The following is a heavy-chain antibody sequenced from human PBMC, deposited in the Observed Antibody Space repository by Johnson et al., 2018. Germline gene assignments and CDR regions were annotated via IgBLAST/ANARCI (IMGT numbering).Heavy chain of an antibody. CDR2: IYYSGST. CDR3: AVRATVPDWAFDI. D-gene: IGHD5-12*01. J-gene: IGHJ3*02. CDR1: GGSISSYY. V-gene: IGHV4-59*01. Sequence: QVQLQESGPGLVKXSETXSLXCTVSGGSISSYYWSWIRQPPGKGLEWIGYIYYSGSTNYNPSLKSRVTISVDTSKNQFALKLSSVTAADTAVYYCAVRATVPDWAFDIWGQGTMVTVSS.